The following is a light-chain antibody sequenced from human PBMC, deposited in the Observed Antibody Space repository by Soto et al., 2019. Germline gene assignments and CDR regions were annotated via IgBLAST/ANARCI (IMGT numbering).Light chain of an antibody. CDR2: DVT. Sequence: QSVLTQPASVSGSPGQSITISCTGTISDIGRFQSVSWYQQHSGKAPKLVIYDVTARPSGIPNRFSGSKSGNTASLTISGLQAEDEADYYCSSYSIRNTPLYLFGTGTKLTVL. V-gene: IGLV2-14*01. J-gene: IGLJ1*01. CDR1: ISDIGRFQS. CDR3: SSYSIRNTPLYL.